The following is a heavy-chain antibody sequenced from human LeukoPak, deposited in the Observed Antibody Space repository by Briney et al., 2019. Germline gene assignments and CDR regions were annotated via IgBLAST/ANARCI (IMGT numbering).Heavy chain of an antibody. D-gene: IGHD2-21*01. Sequence: SQTLSLTCTVSGGSISSGSYYWSWIRQPAGKGLEWIGRIYTSGSTNYNPSLESRVTISVDTSKNQFSLKLSSVTAADTAVYYCASLLNGVFDYWGQGTLVTVPS. CDR3: ASLLNGVFDY. CDR2: IYTSGST. CDR1: GGSISSGSYY. J-gene: IGHJ4*02. V-gene: IGHV4-61*02.